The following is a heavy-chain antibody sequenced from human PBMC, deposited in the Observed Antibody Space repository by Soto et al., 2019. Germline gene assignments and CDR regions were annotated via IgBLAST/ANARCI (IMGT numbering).Heavy chain of an antibody. CDR1: GFTLNSFF. D-gene: IGHD3-22*01. J-gene: IGHJ4*02. V-gene: IGHV3-74*01. CDR3: VRDQDSRGYSVFNH. CDR2: INNDGSST. Sequence: EVQLVESGGGSVQPGGSLRLSCAASGFTLNSFFMHWVRQAPGKGLMWVSRINNDGSSTTYADSVKGRFTISRDNAKNTLDLQMNSLRADDTAVYFCVRDQDSRGYSVFNHWGQGAQVTVSS.